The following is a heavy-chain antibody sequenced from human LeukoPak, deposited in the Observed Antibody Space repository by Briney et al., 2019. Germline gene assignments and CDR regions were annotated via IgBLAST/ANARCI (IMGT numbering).Heavy chain of an antibody. D-gene: IGHD3-3*01. V-gene: IGHV4-61*02. CDR2: IYTSGST. Sequence: SQTLSLTCTGSGGSISSGSYYWSWIRQPAGKGLEWIGRIYTSGSTNYNPSLKSRVTISVDTSKNQFSLKLSSVTAADTAVYYCARGDKDFWSGYFQYYFDYWGQGTLVTVSS. J-gene: IGHJ4*02. CDR1: GGSISSGSYY. CDR3: ARGDKDFWSGYFQYYFDY.